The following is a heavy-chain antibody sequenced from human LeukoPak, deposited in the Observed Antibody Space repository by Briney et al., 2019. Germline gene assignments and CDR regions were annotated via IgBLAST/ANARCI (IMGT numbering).Heavy chain of an antibody. CDR2: INSGGSST. Sequence: QPGGSLRLSCAASGFTFSSYWMHWVRQAPGQGLVWVSHINSGGSSTSYADSVRGRFTISRDNAKNTLYLQMNSLRPEDTAVYYCARDRGYSLDYRGQGTLVTVSS. J-gene: IGHJ4*02. CDR1: GFTFSSYW. D-gene: IGHD3-22*01. CDR3: ARDRGYSLDY. V-gene: IGHV3-74*01.